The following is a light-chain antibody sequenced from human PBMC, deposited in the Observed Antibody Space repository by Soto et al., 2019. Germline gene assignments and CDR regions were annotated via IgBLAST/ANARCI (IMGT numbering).Light chain of an antibody. J-gene: IGKJ4*01. CDR1: QGISNY. V-gene: IGKV1-27*01. Sequence: DIQMTQSPSSLSASVGDRVTITCRASQGISNYLAWYQQKPGKVPKLLIYAASTLQSVVPSRFSGSGSGTDFTLTISSLQPEDVATYYCQKYNSALGVTFGGGTKVEIK. CDR2: AAS. CDR3: QKYNSALGVT.